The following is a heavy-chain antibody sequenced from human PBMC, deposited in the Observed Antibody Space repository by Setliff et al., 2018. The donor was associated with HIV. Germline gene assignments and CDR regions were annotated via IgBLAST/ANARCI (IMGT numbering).Heavy chain of an antibody. D-gene: IGHD6-19*01. CDR1: GGSFSGFY. V-gene: IGHV4-34*01. CDR2: VTHSGTT. J-gene: IGHJ4*02. Sequence: LPETLSLTCAVYGGSFSGFYWTFIRQSPGKGLEWIGEVTHSGTTTYDPSLKRRITISVDTSKNQFSLKLTSVTAADMGVYYCARGRKKTLAVSGTRYFDSWGQGTLVTVSS. CDR3: ARGRKKTLAVSGTRYFDS.